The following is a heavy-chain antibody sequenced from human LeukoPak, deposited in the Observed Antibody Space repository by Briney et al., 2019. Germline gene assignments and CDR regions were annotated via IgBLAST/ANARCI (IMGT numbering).Heavy chain of an antibody. CDR2: IYYSGST. D-gene: IGHD4-11*01. Sequence: SETLSLTCTVSGGSISSYYWSWIRQPPGKGLEWIGYIYYSGSTNYNPSLKSRVTISVDTSKNQFSLKLSSVTAADTAVYYCARACDSNYSNYDYWGQGTLVTVSS. J-gene: IGHJ4*02. V-gene: IGHV4-59*01. CDR1: GGSISSYY. CDR3: ARACDSNYSNYDY.